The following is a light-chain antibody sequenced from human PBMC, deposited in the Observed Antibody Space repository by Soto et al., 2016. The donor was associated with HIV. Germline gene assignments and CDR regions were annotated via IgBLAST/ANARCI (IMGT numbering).Light chain of an antibody. CDR2: DDS. CDR3: QVWDSSSDHLWV. CDR1: NIGSKN. V-gene: IGLV3-21*03. J-gene: IGLJ3*02. Sequence: SFVLTQPPSVSVAPGKTARITCGANNIGSKNVHWYQQKSGRAPVVVVQDDSDRPSGISERFSGSSSGNTATLTISRVEAGDEADYYCQVWDSSSDHLWVFGGGTKLTVL.